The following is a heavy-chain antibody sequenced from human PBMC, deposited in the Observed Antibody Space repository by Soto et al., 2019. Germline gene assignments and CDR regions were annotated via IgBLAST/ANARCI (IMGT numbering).Heavy chain of an antibody. CDR3: ARDAPPVQH. CDR1: GYTFSSYS. V-gene: IGHV1-18*01. J-gene: IGHJ1*01. CDR2: ISAYNGNT. Sequence: QVQLVQSGAEVKKPGASVKVSCKASGYTFSSYSITWVRQAPGQGLEWMGWISAYNGNTNYGHKLQGRVTMTTDTSTKTAYMELRSLRSDDTAVYFCARDAPPVQHWGQGTLVTVSS.